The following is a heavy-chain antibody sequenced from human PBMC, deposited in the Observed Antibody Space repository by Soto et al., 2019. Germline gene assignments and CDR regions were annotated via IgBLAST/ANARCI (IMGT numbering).Heavy chain of an antibody. D-gene: IGHD2-2*01. CDR3: ARHYCSSTSYYSPPEFFPH. CDR1: GGSISSYY. CDR2: IYYSGST. Sequence: ETLSLTCTVYGGSISSYYWSWIRQRPGKGLEWIGYIYYSGSTNYNPSLKSRVTISVDTSKNQFSLKLSSVTAADTAVYYCARHYCSSTSYYSPPEFFPHRAQRTLVTVSS. V-gene: IGHV4-59*08. J-gene: IGHJ1*01.